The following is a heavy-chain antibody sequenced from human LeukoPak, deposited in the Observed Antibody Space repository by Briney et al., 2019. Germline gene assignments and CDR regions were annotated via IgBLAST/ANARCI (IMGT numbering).Heavy chain of an antibody. CDR3: ARAVGSGSFQTYYYYMDV. D-gene: IGHD3-10*01. V-gene: IGHV4-59*12. CDR2: VYYSGST. J-gene: IGHJ6*03. CDR1: GGSLNNYY. Sequence: SETLSLTCPLSGGSLNNYYWSWIRQPPGKGLEWIGCVYYSGSTSYNPSLKSRVTISVDTSKNQFSLKLSSVTAADTAVYYCARAVGSGSFQTYYYYMDVWGKGTTVTISS.